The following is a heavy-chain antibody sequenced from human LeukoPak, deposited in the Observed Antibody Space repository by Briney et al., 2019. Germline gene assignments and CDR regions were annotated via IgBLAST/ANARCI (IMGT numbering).Heavy chain of an antibody. V-gene: IGHV3-21*01. CDR1: GFTFSSYS. CDR2: ISSSSSYI. D-gene: IGHD2-2*01. J-gene: IGHJ3*02. Sequence: GGSLRLSRAASGFTFSSYSMNWVRQAPGKGLEWVSSISSSSSYIYYADSVKGRFTISRDNAKNSLYLQMNSLRAKDTAVYYCARQVVPALDAFDIWGQGTMVTVSS. CDR3: ARQVVPALDAFDI.